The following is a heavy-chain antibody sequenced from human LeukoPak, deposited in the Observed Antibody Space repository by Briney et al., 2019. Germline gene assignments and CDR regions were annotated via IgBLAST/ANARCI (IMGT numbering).Heavy chain of an antibody. J-gene: IGHJ4*02. V-gene: IGHV3-73*01. Sequence: GGSLRLSCAASGFTFSDSTMHWVRQASGKGLEWIGHIKGKVKTYETAYAASVKGRFTISRDDSKNTLYLQMNSLKTDDTAVYYCTRQFHSSGWYFTFASWGQGTLVTVSS. D-gene: IGHD6-19*01. CDR2: IKGKVKTYET. CDR1: GFTFSDST. CDR3: TRQFHSSGWYFTFAS.